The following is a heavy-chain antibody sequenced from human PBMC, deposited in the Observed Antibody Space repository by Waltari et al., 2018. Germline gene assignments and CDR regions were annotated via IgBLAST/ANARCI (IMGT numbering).Heavy chain of an antibody. CDR3: VTYRWLGY. D-gene: IGHD3-10*01. CDR1: EFTFSTYW. Sequence: ETQVVESGGGLVQPGGSLRLSCAVSEFTFSTYWMTWVSQDPGRVVEWVGNRNYDGSVKNYLDPVKGRFTISRDNASNSLYLQMNSLRAEDTAVYYCVTYRWLGYWGQGTLVTVSS. CDR2: RNYDGSVK. V-gene: IGHV3-7*03. J-gene: IGHJ4*02.